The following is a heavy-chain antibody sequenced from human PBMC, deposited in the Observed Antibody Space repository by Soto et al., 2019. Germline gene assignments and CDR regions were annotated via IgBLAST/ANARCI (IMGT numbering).Heavy chain of an antibody. CDR2: ISYDGSNK. Sequence: QVQLVESGGGVVQPGRSLRLSCAASGFTFNNYGMHRVRQAPGKGLEWVAVISYDGSNKYYADSVKGRFTISRDNSKNTLYLQMNSLRAEDTAVYYCAKDLGHGGRGAFDIWGQGTMVTVSS. V-gene: IGHV3-30*18. J-gene: IGHJ3*02. D-gene: IGHD7-27*01. CDR1: GFTFNNYG. CDR3: AKDLGHGGRGAFDI.